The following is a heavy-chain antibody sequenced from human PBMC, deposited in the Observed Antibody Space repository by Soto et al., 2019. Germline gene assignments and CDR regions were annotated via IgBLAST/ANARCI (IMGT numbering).Heavy chain of an antibody. CDR2: ICYSGST. CDR3: ARVGSSGWSEVDY. J-gene: IGHJ4*02. Sequence: QVQLQESGPGLGKPSETLSLPCTVSGDSISSYYWSWIRQPPGMGLAWIGYICYSGSTNYNLSRTSRVTISVDTSKNQFSLKLSSVTAADTAVYYFARVGSSGWSEVDYCGQGTLVTVS. V-gene: IGHV4-59*01. CDR1: GDSISSYY. D-gene: IGHD6-19*01.